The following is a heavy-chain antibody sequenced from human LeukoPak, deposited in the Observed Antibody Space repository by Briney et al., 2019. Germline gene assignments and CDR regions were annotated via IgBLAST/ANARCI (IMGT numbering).Heavy chain of an antibody. CDR1: GGSISSGGYY. V-gene: IGHV4-30-2*01. J-gene: IGHJ6*03. CDR2: IYHSGST. D-gene: IGHD6-6*01. CDR3: VRGKLLGSSYYMDV. Sequence: SETLSLTCTVSGGSISSGGYYWSWIRQPLGKGLEWIGYIYHSGSTYYNPSLKSRVTISVDRSKNQFSLKLSSVTAADTAVYYCVRGKLLGSSYYMDVWGKGTTVTVSS.